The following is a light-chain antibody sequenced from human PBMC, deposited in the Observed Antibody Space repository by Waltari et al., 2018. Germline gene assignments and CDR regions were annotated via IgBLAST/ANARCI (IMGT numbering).Light chain of an antibody. J-gene: IGLJ2*01. CDR2: EVD. Sequence: NFMLPQPHSVSESPGNTVTISCTRDSGSSGRNNVRGYPQPPGRAPTSLSYEVDQRPPGVPVRFSGSIDSSSNSASLTISGLQAEDEADYYCQSYDSYNRWIFGGGTKLTVL. CDR3: QSYDSYNRWI. V-gene: IGLV6-57*04. CDR1: SGSSGRNN.